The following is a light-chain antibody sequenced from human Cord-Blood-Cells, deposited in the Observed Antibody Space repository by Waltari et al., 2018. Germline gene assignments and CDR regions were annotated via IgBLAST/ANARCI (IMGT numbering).Light chain of an antibody. V-gene: IGLV2-23*01. CDR3: CSYAGSSTYV. CDR2: EGS. J-gene: IGLJ1*01. CDR1: SSDVGSYNL. Sequence: QSALTQPASVSGSPGQSITISCTGTSSDVGSYNLVSWYQRHPRKAPKLMIYEGSKRPSGLSNRFSGSKSGNTASLTISGLQAEDEADYYCCSYAGSSTYVFGTGTKVTVL.